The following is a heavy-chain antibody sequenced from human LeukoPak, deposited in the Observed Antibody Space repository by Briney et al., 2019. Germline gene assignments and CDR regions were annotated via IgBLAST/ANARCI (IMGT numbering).Heavy chain of an antibody. Sequence: GGSLRLSCAASGFTFDDYAMHWVRQAPGKGLEWVSAISGSGGSTYYTDSVKGRFTISRDNSKNTLYLQMNSLRAEDTAVYYCAKAPEYYDFWSGDDAFDIWGQGTMVTVSS. CDR3: AKAPEYYDFWSGDDAFDI. J-gene: IGHJ3*02. CDR2: ISGSGGST. V-gene: IGHV3-23*01. D-gene: IGHD3-3*01. CDR1: GFTFDDYA.